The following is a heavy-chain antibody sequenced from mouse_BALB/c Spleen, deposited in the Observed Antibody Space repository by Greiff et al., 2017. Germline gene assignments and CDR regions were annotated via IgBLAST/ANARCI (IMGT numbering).Heavy chain of an antibody. CDR2: IWGDGST. J-gene: IGHJ2*01. Sequence: QVQLMESGPGLVAPSQSLSITCTVSGFSLTGYGVNWVRQPPGKGLEWLGMIWGDGSTDYNSALKSRLSTSKDNSKSHVFLRMNSLQTDDTARYYCARIVETETLDYWGQGTTLTVSS. CDR1: GFSLTGYG. V-gene: IGHV2-6-7*01. D-gene: IGHD4-1*01. CDR3: ARIVETETLDY.